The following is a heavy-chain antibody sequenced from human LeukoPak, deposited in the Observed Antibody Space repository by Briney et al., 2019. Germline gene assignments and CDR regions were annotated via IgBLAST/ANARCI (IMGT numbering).Heavy chain of an antibody. J-gene: IGHJ2*01. CDR2: IKQDGSEK. V-gene: IGHV3-7*01. Sequence: GGSLRLSCAASGFTFSSYWMSWVRQAPGKGLEWVANIKQDGSEKYYVDSVKGRFTISRDNAKNSVYLQMNSLRAEDTAVYYCARVGDSGWFPRIWYFDLWGRGTLVTVSS. CDR3: ARVGDSGWFPRIWYFDL. CDR1: GFTFSSYW. D-gene: IGHD6-19*01.